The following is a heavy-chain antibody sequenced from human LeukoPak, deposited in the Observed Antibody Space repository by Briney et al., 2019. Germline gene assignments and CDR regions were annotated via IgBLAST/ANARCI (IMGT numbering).Heavy chain of an antibody. V-gene: IGHV4-34*01. CDR3: ARGDSSWYTYYYYYMDV. CDR1: DGSFSGYY. CDR2: INHSGST. D-gene: IGHD6-13*01. Sequence: PSETLSLTCAVYDGSFSGYYWSWIRQPPGKGLEWIGEINHSGSTNYNPSLKSRVTISVDTSRNQFSLKLSSVTAADTAVYYCARGDSSWYTYYYYYMDVWGKGTTVTISS. J-gene: IGHJ6*03.